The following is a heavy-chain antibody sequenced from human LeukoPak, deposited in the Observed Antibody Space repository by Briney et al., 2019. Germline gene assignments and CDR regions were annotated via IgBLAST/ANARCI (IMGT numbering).Heavy chain of an antibody. J-gene: IGHJ3*02. D-gene: IGHD2-8*01. V-gene: IGHV3-21*01. CDR3: ARGSRDCANGVCYAFDT. CDR2: ISSSSSYI. Sequence: GGSLRLSCAASGFTFSSNTMNWVRQAPGKGLEWVSSISSSSSYIYHADSVKGRFTISRDNAKKSLYLQMNSLRAEDTAVYYCARGSRDCANGVCYAFDTWGQGTVVTVSS. CDR1: GFTFSSNT.